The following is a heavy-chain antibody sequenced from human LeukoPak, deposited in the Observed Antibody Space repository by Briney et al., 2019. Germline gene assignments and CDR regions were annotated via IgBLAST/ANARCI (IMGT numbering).Heavy chain of an antibody. CDR3: ARDTTMVRGVIISGGRNWFDP. V-gene: IGHV1-18*01. J-gene: IGHJ5*02. CDR1: GYTFTSYG. Sequence: ASVKVSCKASGYTFTSYGISWVRQAPGQGLEWMGWISAYNGNTNYAQKLQGRVTMTTDTSTSTAYMELRSLRSDDTAVYYCARDTTMVRGVIISGGRNWFDPWGQGTLVTVSS. CDR2: ISAYNGNT. D-gene: IGHD3-10*01.